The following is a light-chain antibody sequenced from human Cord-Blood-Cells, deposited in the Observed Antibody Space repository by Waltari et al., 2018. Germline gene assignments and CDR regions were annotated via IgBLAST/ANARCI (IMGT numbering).Light chain of an antibody. CDR1: SSDVGSYNL. J-gene: IGLJ2*01. V-gene: IGLV2-23*03. CDR2: EGR. Sequence: QSALTQPASVSGSPGQSITISCTGTSSDVGSYNLVSWYQQHPGKAPKLMIYEGRKRPSGVSDLFSGSKSGNTASLTISGLQAEDEADYYCCSYAGSSTFGVVFGGGTKLTVL. CDR3: CSYAGSSTFGVV.